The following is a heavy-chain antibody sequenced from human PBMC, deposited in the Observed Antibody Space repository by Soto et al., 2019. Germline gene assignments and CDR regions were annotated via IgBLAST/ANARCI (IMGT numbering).Heavy chain of an antibody. CDR1: GYTFTGYY. D-gene: IGHD3-16*02. V-gene: IGHV1-2*04. CDR3: ARLSEKYYFDY. Sequence: ASVKVSCKASGYTFTGYYMHWVRQAPGQGLEWMGWINPNSGGANYAQKFQGWVTMTRDTSISTAYMELSRLRSDDTAVYYCARLSEKYYFDYWGQGTLVTVSS. J-gene: IGHJ4*02. CDR2: INPNSGGA.